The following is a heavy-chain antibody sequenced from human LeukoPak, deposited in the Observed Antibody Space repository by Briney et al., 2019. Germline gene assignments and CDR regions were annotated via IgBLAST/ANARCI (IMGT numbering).Heavy chain of an antibody. V-gene: IGHV4-38-2*02. J-gene: IGHJ5*02. CDR3: ARTTGITAAGTVSWFDP. CDR2: IYHSGST. CDR1: GYSISSGYY. Sequence: PSETLSLTCTVSGYSISSGYYWGWIRQPPGKGLEWIGSIYHSGSTYYNPSLKSRVTISVDTSKNQFSLKLSSVTAADTAVYYCARTTGITAAGTVSWFDPWGQGTLVTVSS. D-gene: IGHD6-13*01.